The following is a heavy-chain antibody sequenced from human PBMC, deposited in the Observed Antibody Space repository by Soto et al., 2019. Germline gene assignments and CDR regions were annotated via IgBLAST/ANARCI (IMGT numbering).Heavy chain of an antibody. CDR3: ATEGYYYDSSGYPDTKLSGDYYYYYGMDV. CDR2: MSSSSSYI. Sequence: GGYLILCCAASGYTFRSYSMHGCRQAPGKGLELFSSMSSSSSYIYYADSVKVRFTISRDNAKNSLYLQMNSLRAEDTAVYYCATEGYYYDSSGYPDTKLSGDYYYYYGMDVWGQWT. CDR1: GYTFRSYS. V-gene: IGHV3-21*01. D-gene: IGHD3-22*01. J-gene: IGHJ6*02.